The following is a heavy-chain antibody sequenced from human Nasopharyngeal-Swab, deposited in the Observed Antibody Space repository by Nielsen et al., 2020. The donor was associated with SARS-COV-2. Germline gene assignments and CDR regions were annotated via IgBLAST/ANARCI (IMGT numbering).Heavy chain of an antibody. CDR3: ARGAPSSYWFDP. CDR1: GGSISTYY. J-gene: IGHJ5*02. CDR2: IHSSGTT. D-gene: IGHD3-16*01. V-gene: IGHV4-59*12. Sequence: GSLRLSCTVSGGSISTYYWSWIRQPPGKGLEWIGYIHSSGTTNYNPSLKSRVTMSLDTSKNQFSLELSSVTAADTAVYYCARGAPSSYWFDPWGQGTLVTVSS.